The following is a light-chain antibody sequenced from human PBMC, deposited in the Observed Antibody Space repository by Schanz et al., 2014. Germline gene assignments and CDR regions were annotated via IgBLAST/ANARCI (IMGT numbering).Light chain of an antibody. J-gene: IGLJ2*01. V-gene: IGLV2-14*01. CDR2: EVS. CDR3: TTYTNTVV. Sequence: QSALTQPASVSGSPGQSITIFCTGTSSDIGAHNYVSWYQQHPGKAPKLMIYEVSKRPSGVPDRFSGSKSGNTASLTVSGLQAEDEADYYCTTYTNTVVFGGGTKLTVL. CDR1: SSDIGAHNY.